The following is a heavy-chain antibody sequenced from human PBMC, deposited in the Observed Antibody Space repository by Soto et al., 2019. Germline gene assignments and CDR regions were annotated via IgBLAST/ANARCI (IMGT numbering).Heavy chain of an antibody. V-gene: IGHV3-23*01. Sequence: GGSLRLSCAASGFTISSYAMSWVRKAPGKGLEWVSGISGSGGSTYDADSVKGRFTISRDNSKNTLYLQMNSLRAEDTAVYYCARESNYDFWSGPDAFDIWGQGTMVTVSS. J-gene: IGHJ3*02. D-gene: IGHD3-3*01. CDR3: ARESNYDFWSGPDAFDI. CDR2: ISGSGGST. CDR1: GFTISSYA.